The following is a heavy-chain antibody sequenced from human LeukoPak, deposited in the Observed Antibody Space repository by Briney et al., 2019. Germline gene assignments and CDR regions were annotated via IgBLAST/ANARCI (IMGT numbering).Heavy chain of an antibody. CDR1: GGSISSGDYY. J-gene: IGHJ6*03. CDR2: IYYSGST. CDR3: ARVGAAADLYYMDV. Sequence: SQTLSLTCTVSGGSISSGDYYWSWIRQPPGKGLEWIGYIYYSGSTYYNPSLKSRVTISVDTSKNQFSLKLSSVTAADTAVYYCARVGAAADLYYMDVWGKGTTVTVSS. V-gene: IGHV4-30-4*08. D-gene: IGHD6-13*01.